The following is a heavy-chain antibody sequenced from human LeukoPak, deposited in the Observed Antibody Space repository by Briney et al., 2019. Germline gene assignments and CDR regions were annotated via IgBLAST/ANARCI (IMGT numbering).Heavy chain of an antibody. CDR2: ISYDGSNK. D-gene: IGHD5/OR15-5a*01. V-gene: IGHV3-30-3*01. Sequence: GGSLRLSCAASGFTFSSYAMPWVRQAPGKGLEWVAVISYDGSNKYYADSVKGRFTISRDNSKNTLYLQMNSLRADDTAIYYCAKDQFEALRSDGQDYWGQGTLVTVSS. J-gene: IGHJ4*02. CDR1: GFTFSSYA. CDR3: AKDQFEALRSDGQDY.